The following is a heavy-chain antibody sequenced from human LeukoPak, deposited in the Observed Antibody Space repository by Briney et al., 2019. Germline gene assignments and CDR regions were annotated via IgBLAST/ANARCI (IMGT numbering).Heavy chain of an antibody. Sequence: PSETLSLTCTVSGGSISSYYWSWIRQPPGKGLEWIGYIYYSGSTNYNPSLKSRVTISVDTSKNQFSLKLSSVTAADTAVYYCARAQKHTRLLWFGDSNGVFDYWGQGTLVTVSS. V-gene: IGHV4-59*01. D-gene: IGHD3-10*01. CDR1: GGSISSYY. J-gene: IGHJ4*02. CDR3: ARAQKHTRLLWFGDSNGVFDY. CDR2: IYYSGST.